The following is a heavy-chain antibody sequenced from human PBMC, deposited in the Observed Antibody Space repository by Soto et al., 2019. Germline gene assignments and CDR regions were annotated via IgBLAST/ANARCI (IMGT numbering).Heavy chain of an antibody. V-gene: IGHV1-69*13. D-gene: IGHD3-22*01. CDR3: ARKSYDSSGYSNWFDP. Sequence: GASGKVSCNASGRTFSSYAISCVRQAPGQGLEWMGGIIPIFGTANYAQKFQGRVTITADESTSTAYMELSSLRSEDTAVYYCARKSYDSSGYSNWFDPWGQGTLVTVSS. CDR2: IIPIFGTA. J-gene: IGHJ5*02. CDR1: GRTFSSYA.